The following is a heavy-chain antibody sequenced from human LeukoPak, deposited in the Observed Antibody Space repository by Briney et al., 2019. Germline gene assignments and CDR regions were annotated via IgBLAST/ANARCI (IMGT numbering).Heavy chain of an antibody. J-gene: IGHJ6*03. CDR2: INHSGST. CDR1: GFTFGDYA. D-gene: IGHD2-15*01. CDR3: ARGYCSGGSCYSVIYYYYYYMDV. V-gene: IGHV4-34*01. Sequence: GSLRLSCTASGFTFGDYAMSWVRQAPGKGLEWIGEINHSGSTNYNPSLKSRVTISVDTSKNQFSLKLSSVTAADTAVYYCARGYCSGGSCYSVIYYYYYYMDVWGKGTTVTVSS.